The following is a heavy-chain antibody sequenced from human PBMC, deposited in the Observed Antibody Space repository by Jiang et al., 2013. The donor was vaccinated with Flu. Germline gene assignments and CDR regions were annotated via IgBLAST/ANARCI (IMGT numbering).Heavy chain of an antibody. CDR1: GLSFSTYD. CDR2: ISADGDTT. D-gene: IGHD1-26*01. V-gene: IGHV3-23*01. Sequence: VQLLESGGGLVQPGGSVRLSCVVSGLSFSTYDMSWVRQAPGKGLEWVSSISADGDTTDYSDSVKGRFTISRDNSKNTLFLQVNSLRSEDTAMYFCVGALDYWGQGTLVTVSS. J-gene: IGHJ4*02. CDR3: VGALDY.